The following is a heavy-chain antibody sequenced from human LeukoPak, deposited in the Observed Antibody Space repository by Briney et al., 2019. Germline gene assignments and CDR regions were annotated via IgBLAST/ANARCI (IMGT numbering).Heavy chain of an antibody. CDR3: AREILGGFNPGAY. Sequence: PSETLSLTCTVSLDSTTSNFWSWVRQPPGKGLDWIGEIHRSGSPNYNPSLQSRVTISIDRSRNQIVLELSSVTAADTAVYYCAREILGGFNPGAYWGQGTLVTASS. D-gene: IGHD1-14*01. V-gene: IGHV4-4*02. J-gene: IGHJ4*02. CDR2: IHRSGSP. CDR1: LDSTTSNF.